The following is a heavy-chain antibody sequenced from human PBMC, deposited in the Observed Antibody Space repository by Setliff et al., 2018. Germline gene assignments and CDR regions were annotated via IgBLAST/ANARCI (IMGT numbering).Heavy chain of an antibody. J-gene: IGHJ6*03. CDR2: IKRDGREI. CDR1: GFTFSSYW. Sequence: PGGSLRLSCAASGFTFSSYWMSWVRQAPGKGLEWVANIKRDGREIYYVDSVKGRFTISRDNAKNSLYLQMNSLRAEDTAVYYCARGGRFAHYMDVWGKGTTVTVSS. CDR3: ARGGRFAHYMDV. V-gene: IGHV3-7*03. D-gene: IGHD3-3*01.